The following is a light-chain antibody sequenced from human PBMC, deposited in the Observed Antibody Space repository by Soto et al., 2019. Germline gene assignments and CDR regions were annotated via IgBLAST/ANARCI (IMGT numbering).Light chain of an antibody. J-gene: IGLJ2*01. V-gene: IGLV2-14*01. CDR1: RSDIGGYDF. Sequence: QSVLTQPASVSGSPGQSITISCTGTRSDIGGYDFVSWYQQHPGKAPKLLIYEVTHRPSGVSARFSGSKSGNTASLTISGLRTEDEADFYCSSSTGRGIPIFGGGTKGTVL. CDR3: SSSTGRGIPI. CDR2: EVT.